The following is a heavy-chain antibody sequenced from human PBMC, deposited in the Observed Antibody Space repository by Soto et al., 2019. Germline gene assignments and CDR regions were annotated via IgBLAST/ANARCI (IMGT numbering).Heavy chain of an antibody. Sequence: PEASLRLSCGASGFTFSSYSMNWVRQAPGKGLEWISHISASSRTLFYADSVKGRFTISRDNAKNSLYLQMNSLRAEDTAVYYCARSYYDSSGSYASSGMDVWGQGPTVTGCS. CDR3: ARSYYDSSGSYASSGMDV. CDR2: ISASSRTL. V-gene: IGHV3-48*01. D-gene: IGHD3-22*01. CDR1: GFTFSSYS. J-gene: IGHJ6*02.